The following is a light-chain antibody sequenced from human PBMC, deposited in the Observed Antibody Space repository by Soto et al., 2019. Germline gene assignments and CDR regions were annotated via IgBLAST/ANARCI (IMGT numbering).Light chain of an antibody. CDR3: LQRSTWPLLT. CDR1: QSVSSD. CDR2: DAS. V-gene: IGKV3-11*01. Sequence: EIVLTQSPAIMSLSPGERATLSCRASQSVSSDLAWYQQKPGQAPRLLIYDASNRATGIPARFSGSGSGTDFPLTISSLAPEDFAVDFCLQRSTWPLLTFGGGTKVEIK. J-gene: IGKJ4*01.